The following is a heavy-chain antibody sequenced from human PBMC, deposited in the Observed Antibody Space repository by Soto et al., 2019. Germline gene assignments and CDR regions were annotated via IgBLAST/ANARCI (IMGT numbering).Heavy chain of an antibody. Sequence: SETLSLTCPVSGASITNFYWSWVRQSARKGLEWIGRIYTRGSTDYNPSLKSRVTMSIDTSKNQVSLTLSSVTAADTAVYYCARGGAYYFDSWGQGILVTVSS. D-gene: IGHD3-16*01. J-gene: IGHJ4*02. CDR3: ARGGAYYFDS. V-gene: IGHV4-4*07. CDR1: GASITNFY. CDR2: IYTRGST.